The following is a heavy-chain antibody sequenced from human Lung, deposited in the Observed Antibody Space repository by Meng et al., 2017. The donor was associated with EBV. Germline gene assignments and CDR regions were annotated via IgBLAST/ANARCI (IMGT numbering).Heavy chain of an antibody. Sequence: QVQLQESGPGLVKPSEILSLTCTSSGGSISTYDWNWIRQPPEKGLEWIGYIYYNGSTNYNPSLRSRVTISVDTSKNQFSLRLSSVTAADTAVYYCARGRIIGDSSGYSDYWGQGTLVTVSS. CDR2: IYYNGST. V-gene: IGHV4-59*12. J-gene: IGHJ4*02. D-gene: IGHD3-22*01. CDR3: ARGRIIGDSSGYSDY. CDR1: GGSISTYD.